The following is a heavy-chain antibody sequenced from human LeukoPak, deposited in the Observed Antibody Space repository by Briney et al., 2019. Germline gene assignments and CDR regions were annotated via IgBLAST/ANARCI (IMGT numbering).Heavy chain of an antibody. CDR3: ARQETVVTLDY. CDR2: IYHSGST. Sequence: SETLSLTCTVSGGSISSSSYYWGWIRQPPGKGLEWIGSIYHSGSTYYNPSLKSRVTISVDTSKNQFSLKLSSVTAADTAVYYCARQETVVTLDYWGQGTLVTVSS. D-gene: IGHD4-23*01. V-gene: IGHV4-39*01. CDR1: GGSISSSSYY. J-gene: IGHJ4*02.